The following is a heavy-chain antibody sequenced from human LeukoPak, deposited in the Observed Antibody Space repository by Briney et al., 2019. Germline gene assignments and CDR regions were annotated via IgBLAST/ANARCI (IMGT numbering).Heavy chain of an antibody. V-gene: IGHV1-2*02. D-gene: IGHD1-26*01. J-gene: IGHJ4*02. CDR1: GYTFTGYY. CDR3: ARDRRIVGGYYFDY. Sequence: ASAKVSCKASGYTFTGYYMHWVRQAPGQGLEWMGWINPNSGGTNYAQKFQGRVTMTRDTSISTAYMELSRLRSDDTAVYYCARDRRIVGGYYFDYWGQGTLVTVSS. CDR2: INPNSGGT.